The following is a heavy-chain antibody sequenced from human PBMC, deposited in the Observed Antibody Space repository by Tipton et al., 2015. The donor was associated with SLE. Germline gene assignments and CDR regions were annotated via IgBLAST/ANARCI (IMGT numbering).Heavy chain of an antibody. Sequence: TPSLTCTVSGYSISSGYYWGWIRQPPGKGLEWIGSIYHSGSTYYNPSLKSRVTISVDTSKNQFSLKLSSVTAADTAVYYCARLSNNDRRYFDYWGQGTLVTVSS. D-gene: IGHD3-9*01. V-gene: IGHV4-38-2*02. J-gene: IGHJ4*02. CDR3: ARLSNNDRRYFDY. CDR1: GYSISSGYY. CDR2: IYHSGST.